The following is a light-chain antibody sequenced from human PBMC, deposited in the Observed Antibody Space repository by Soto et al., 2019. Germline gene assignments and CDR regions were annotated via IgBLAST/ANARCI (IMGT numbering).Light chain of an antibody. CDR1: QSVSNN. CDR3: QHYHNWPTWT. Sequence: EIVMTQSPTTLSVSPGDRATLSCRASQSVSNNLAWYQQKPGQAPRLLIYGASTRATGIPARFSGSGSGTEFTLTISSLQSEDFAIYYCQHYHNWPTWTFGQGTKVEIK. J-gene: IGKJ1*01. V-gene: IGKV3-15*01. CDR2: GAS.